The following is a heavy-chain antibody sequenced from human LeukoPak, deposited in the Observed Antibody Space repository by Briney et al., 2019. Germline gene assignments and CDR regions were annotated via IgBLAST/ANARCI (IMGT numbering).Heavy chain of an antibody. Sequence: GGSLGLSVVPSGFTFSSYAISWVGQAPGKGRKGFSAISGSGGSTYYADSVKGRFTISRDNSKNTLYLQMNSLRAEDTAVYYCAKLSRGIAVAGIHFDYWGQGTLVTVSS. D-gene: IGHD6-19*01. CDR3: AKLSRGIAVAGIHFDY. J-gene: IGHJ4*02. V-gene: IGHV3-23*01. CDR2: ISGSGGST. CDR1: GFTFSSYA.